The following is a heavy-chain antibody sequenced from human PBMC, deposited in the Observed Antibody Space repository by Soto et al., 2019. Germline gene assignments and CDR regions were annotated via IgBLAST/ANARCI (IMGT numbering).Heavy chain of an antibody. D-gene: IGHD2-2*01. CDR3: AKNGCYDLLNWFDP. CDR1: GFTFSSYA. V-gene: IGHV3-23*01. CDR2: ISGSGGST. Sequence: GGSLRLSCAASGFTFSSYAMSWVRQAPGKGLEWVSAISGSGGSTFYADSVKGRFTISRDNSKNTLYLQMNSLRAEDTAVYYCAKNGCYDLLNWFDPWGQGTLVTVSS. J-gene: IGHJ5*02.